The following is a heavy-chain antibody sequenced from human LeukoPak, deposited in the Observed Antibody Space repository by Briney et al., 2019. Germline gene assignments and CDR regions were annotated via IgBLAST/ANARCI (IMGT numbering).Heavy chain of an antibody. D-gene: IGHD3-10*01. V-gene: IGHV3-21*01. Sequence: PGGSLGLSCAASGFTFSSYSMNWVRQAPGKGLEWVSSISSGISDIYYADSVKGRFTISRDNAKNSLYLQMNSLRAEETAVYYCARGAYGSGSPRYGFDPWGQGTLVTVSS. CDR1: GFTFSSYS. J-gene: IGHJ5*02. CDR2: ISSGISDI. CDR3: ARGAYGSGSPRYGFDP.